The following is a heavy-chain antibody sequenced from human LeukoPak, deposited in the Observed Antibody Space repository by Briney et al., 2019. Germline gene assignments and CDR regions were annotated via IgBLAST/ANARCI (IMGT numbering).Heavy chain of an antibody. CDR2: IKQDGSEK. V-gene: IGHV3-7*04. D-gene: IGHD3-22*01. J-gene: IGHJ4*02. CDR3: ARNGDYDGRGFYYYFDY. Sequence: GGSLRLSCAASGFTSSMYWMSWVRQAPGKGLEWVANIKQDGSEKYYVDSVKGRFTISRDNAKNSLSLQMSSLRAEDTAVYYCARNGDYDGRGFYYYFDYWGQGTLVTVSS. CDR1: GFTSSMYW.